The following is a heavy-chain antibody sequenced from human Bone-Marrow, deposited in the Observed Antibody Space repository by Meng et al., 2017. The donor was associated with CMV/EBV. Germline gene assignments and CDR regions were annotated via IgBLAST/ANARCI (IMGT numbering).Heavy chain of an antibody. J-gene: IGHJ4*02. Sequence: GSLRLSCAVSGGSISSSNWWSWVRQPPGKGLEWIGEIYHSGSTNYNPSLKSRVTISVDKSKNQFSLKLSSVTAADTAVYYCASDRLGIQFDYWGQGTLVTVSS. CDR2: IYHSGST. CDR1: GGSISSSNW. V-gene: IGHV4-4*02. D-gene: IGHD6-13*01. CDR3: ASDRLGIQFDY.